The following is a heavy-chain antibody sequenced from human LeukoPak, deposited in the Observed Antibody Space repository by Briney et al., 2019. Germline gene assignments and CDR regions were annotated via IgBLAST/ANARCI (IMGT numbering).Heavy chain of an antibody. D-gene: IGHD3-16*01. J-gene: IGHJ4*02. CDR2: IWNAGTNT. V-gene: IGHV3-33*01. Sequence: GRSLRLSCAASGFIFSTYGMHWVRQAPGKWLEWVALIWNAGTNTYYADSVKGRSTISRDNSKNTLYLQMNSLRAEDTAVYYCAGDTPPGGDYYFDYWGQGTLVIVSS. CDR1: GFIFSTYG. CDR3: AGDTPPGGDYYFDY.